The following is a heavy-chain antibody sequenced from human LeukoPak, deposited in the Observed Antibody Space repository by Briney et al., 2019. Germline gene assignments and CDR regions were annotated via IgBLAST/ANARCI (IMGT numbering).Heavy chain of an antibody. Sequence: SETLSLTCTVSGGSISSSSYYWGWIRQPPGKGLEWIGSIYYSGSTYNNPSLKSRVTIPVDTSKNQFSLKLSSVTAADTAVYYCARVGVTIFGVVIIRNNWFDPWGQGTLVTVSS. V-gene: IGHV4-39*01. J-gene: IGHJ5*02. CDR2: IYYSGST. D-gene: IGHD3-3*01. CDR3: ARVGVTIFGVVIIRNNWFDP. CDR1: GGSISSSSYY.